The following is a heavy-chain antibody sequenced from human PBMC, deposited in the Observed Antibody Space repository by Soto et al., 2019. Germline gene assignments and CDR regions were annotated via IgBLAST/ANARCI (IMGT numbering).Heavy chain of an antibody. CDR2: ISSSSSYI. Sequence: GESLKISCAASGFTFSSYSMNWVRQAPGKGLEWVSSISSSSSYIYYADSVKGRFTISRDNAKNSLYLQMNSLRAEDTAVYYCARDGRGYCSSTSCYHYYGMDVWGQGTTVTVSS. D-gene: IGHD2-2*01. J-gene: IGHJ6*02. CDR3: ARDGRGYCSSTSCYHYYGMDV. V-gene: IGHV3-21*01. CDR1: GFTFSSYS.